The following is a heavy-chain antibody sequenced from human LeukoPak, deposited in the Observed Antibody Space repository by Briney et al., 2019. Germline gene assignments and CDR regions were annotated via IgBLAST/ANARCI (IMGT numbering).Heavy chain of an antibody. J-gene: IGHJ5*02. CDR2: MNPNSGNT. V-gene: IGHV1-8*03. CDR3: ARPRRGSYHNWFDP. D-gene: IGHD1-26*01. Sequence: GASVKVSCKASGYTFTSYDINWVRQATGQGLEWMGWMNPNSGNTGYAQKFQGRVTITRNTSISTAYMELSSLRSEDTAVYYCARPRRGSYHNWFDPWGQGTLVTVSS. CDR1: GYTFTSYD.